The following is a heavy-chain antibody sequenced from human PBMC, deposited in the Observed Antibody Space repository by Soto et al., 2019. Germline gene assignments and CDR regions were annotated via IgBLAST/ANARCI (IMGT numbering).Heavy chain of an antibody. CDR3: ARRWFLVAAAGMTGAFDI. D-gene: IGHD6-13*01. J-gene: IGHJ3*02. CDR2: ISSSGSTI. Sequence: GGSLRLSCAASGFTFSDYYMSWIRQAPGKGLEWVSYISSSGSTIYYADSVKGRFTISRDNAKNSLYLQMNSLRAEDTAVYYCARRWFLVAAAGMTGAFDIWGQGTMVTVSS. V-gene: IGHV3-11*01. CDR1: GFTFSDYY.